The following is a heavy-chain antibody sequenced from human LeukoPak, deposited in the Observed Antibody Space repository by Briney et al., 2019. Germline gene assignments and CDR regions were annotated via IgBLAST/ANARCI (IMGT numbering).Heavy chain of an antibody. CDR1: GFTFTNHT. J-gene: IGHJ3*01. D-gene: IGHD1-14*01. V-gene: IGHV3-30-3*01. CDR2: IATDGSQT. Sequence: PGGSLRLSCAASGFTFTNHTMHWVRQAPGKGLEWVAGIATDGSQTFYTGSVKGRFTISRDNSENKPYLQMNSLRAEDTAVYSCVREREDTIVHTGAFDFWGQGTMLSVSS. CDR3: VREREDTIVHTGAFDF.